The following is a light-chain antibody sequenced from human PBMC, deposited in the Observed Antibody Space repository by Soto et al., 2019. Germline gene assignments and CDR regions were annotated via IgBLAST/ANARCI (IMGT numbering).Light chain of an antibody. CDR1: QSISSY. J-gene: IGKJ1*01. CDR3: QYPYSSPRT. Sequence: DIQMTQSPSSLSASIGDRVTITCRASQSISSYVSWYQQKPGKAPKLLIYGSSSLQSGVPSRFSGSGSGTDFTLTISSLQPEDFATYFCQYPYSSPRTFGQGTKVEIK. CDR2: GSS. V-gene: IGKV1-39*01.